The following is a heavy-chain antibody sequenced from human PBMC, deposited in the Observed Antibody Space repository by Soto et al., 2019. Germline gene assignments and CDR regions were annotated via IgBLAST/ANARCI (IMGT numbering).Heavy chain of an antibody. CDR1: GYTFTSYG. D-gene: IGHD3-22*01. CDR2: ISAYNGNT. CDR3: ARGPASYYYDSSGYYSFDY. J-gene: IGHJ4*02. Sequence: VASVKVSCKASGYTFTSYGISWVRQAPGQGLEWMGWISAYNGNTNYAQKLQGRVTMTTDTSTSTAYMELRSLRSDDTAVYYCARGPASYYYDSSGYYSFDYWGQGTLVTVSS. V-gene: IGHV1-18*01.